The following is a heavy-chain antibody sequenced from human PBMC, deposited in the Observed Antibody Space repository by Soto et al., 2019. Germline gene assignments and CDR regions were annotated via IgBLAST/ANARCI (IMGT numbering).Heavy chain of an antibody. CDR2: MNHSGST. D-gene: IGHD3-22*01. Sequence: SSETLSLTCAVYGGSFSGYYWSWIRQPPGKGLEWIGEMNHSGSTNYNPSLKSRVTISVDTSKNQFSLKLSSVTAADTAVYYCARTYYYDSSGYYQQTNFDYWGQGTLVTVSS. V-gene: IGHV4-34*01. CDR3: ARTYYYDSSGYYQQTNFDY. CDR1: GGSFSGYY. J-gene: IGHJ4*02.